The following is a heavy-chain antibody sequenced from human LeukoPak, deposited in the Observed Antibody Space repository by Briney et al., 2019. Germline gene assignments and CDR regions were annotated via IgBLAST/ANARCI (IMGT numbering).Heavy chain of an antibody. J-gene: IGHJ4*02. CDR3: ARVFDSDILTGYYLPYLDY. D-gene: IGHD3-9*01. Sequence: GGSLRLSCAASGFTFTSYGMSWVRQAPGKGLEWVSTISSSGRSTYYADSVKGRFTISRDNSKNSLYLQMNSLRAEDTAVYYCARVFDSDILTGYYLPYLDYWGQGTLVTVSS. CDR1: GFTFTSYG. V-gene: IGHV3-23*01. CDR2: ISSSGRST.